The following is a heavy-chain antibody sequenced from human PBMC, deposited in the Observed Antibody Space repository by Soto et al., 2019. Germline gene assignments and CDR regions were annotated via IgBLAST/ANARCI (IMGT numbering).Heavy chain of an antibody. CDR1: GYTFTSYD. D-gene: IGHD2-2*01. J-gene: IGHJ6*02. CDR2: MNPNSGNT. Sequence: ASVKVSCKASGYTFTSYDINWVRQATGQGLEWMGWMNPNSGNTGYAQKFQGRVTMTRNTSISTAYMELSSLRSEDTAVYYCARVWGYCISTSCYYYYGMDVWGQGTTVTVSS. CDR3: ARVWGYCISTSCYYYYGMDV. V-gene: IGHV1-8*01.